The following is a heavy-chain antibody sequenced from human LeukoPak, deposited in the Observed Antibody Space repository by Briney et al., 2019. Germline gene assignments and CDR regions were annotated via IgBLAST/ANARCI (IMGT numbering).Heavy chain of an antibody. D-gene: IGHD3-3*01. J-gene: IGHJ4*02. V-gene: IGHV4-61*08. Sequence: PSQTLSLTCTVSGASISSGDYYWSWIRQPPGKGLEWIGYIYYSGSTNYNPSLKSRVTISVDTSKNQFSLKLSSVTAADTAVYYCAAGAYDFWSGYYLKTIDYWGQGTLVTVSS. CDR2: IYYSGST. CDR3: AAGAYDFWSGYYLKTIDY. CDR1: GASISSGDYY.